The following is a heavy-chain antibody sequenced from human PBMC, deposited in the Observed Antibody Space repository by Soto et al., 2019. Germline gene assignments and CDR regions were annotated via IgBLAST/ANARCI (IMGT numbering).Heavy chain of an antibody. CDR1: GFTFSSYA. D-gene: IGHD1-26*01. CDR3: AKDAVGATTNYYYYGMDV. J-gene: IGHJ6*02. V-gene: IGHV3-23*01. CDR2: ISGSGGST. Sequence: GGSLRLSCAASGFTFSSYAMSWVRQAPGKGLEWVSAISGSGGSTYYADSVKGRFTISRDNSKNTLYLQMNSLRAEDAAVYYCAKDAVGATTNYYYYGMDVWGQGTTVTVSS.